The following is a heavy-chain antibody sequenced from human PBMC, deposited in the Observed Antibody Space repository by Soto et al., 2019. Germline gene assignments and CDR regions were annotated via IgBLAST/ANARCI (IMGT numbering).Heavy chain of an antibody. Sequence: LSLTCTVSGGSISSYYWSWIRQPPGKGLEWIGYIYYSGSTNYNPSLKSRVTISVDTSKNQFSLKLSSVTAADTAVYYCARAPVSVVVAATLFDYWGQGTLVTVSS. J-gene: IGHJ4*02. CDR1: GGSISSYY. CDR2: IYYSGST. CDR3: ARAPVSVVVAATLFDY. V-gene: IGHV4-59*01. D-gene: IGHD2-15*01.